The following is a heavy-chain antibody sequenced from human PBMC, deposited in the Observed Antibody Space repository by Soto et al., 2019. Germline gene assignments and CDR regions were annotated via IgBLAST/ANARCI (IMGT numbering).Heavy chain of an antibody. CDR1: GYTFTGYY. V-gene: IGHV1-2*04. J-gene: IGHJ6*03. D-gene: IGHD2-21*01. CDR3: ARDGEPLTDSDYYYYYYMDV. CDR2: INPNSGGT. Sequence: ASVKVSCKASGYTFTGYYMHWVRQAPGQGLEWMGWINPNSGGTNYAQKFQGWVTMTRDTSISTAYMELSRLRSDDTAVYYCARDGEPLTDSDYYYYYYMDVWGKGTTVTVSS.